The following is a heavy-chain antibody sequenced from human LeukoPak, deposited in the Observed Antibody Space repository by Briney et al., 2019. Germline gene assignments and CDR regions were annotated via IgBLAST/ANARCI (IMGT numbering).Heavy chain of an antibody. CDR1: GYTLTELS. D-gene: IGHD3-10*01. J-gene: IGHJ5*02. CDR2: FDPEDGET. Sequence: ASVKVSCKVSGYTLTELSMHWVRQAPGKGLEWMGGFDPEDGETIYAQKFQGRVTMTEDTSTDTAYMELSSLRSEDTAVYYWATGLYGSGRLDLWGQGTLVHGFS. CDR3: ATGLYGSGRLDL. V-gene: IGHV1-24*01.